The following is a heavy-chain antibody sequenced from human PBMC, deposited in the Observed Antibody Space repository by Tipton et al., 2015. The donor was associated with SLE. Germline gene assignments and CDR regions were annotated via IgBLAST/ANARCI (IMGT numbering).Heavy chain of an antibody. CDR2: ISYSGST. D-gene: IGHD2-2*01. Sequence: TLSLTCTVSGDSISTYFWSWIRQPPGKGLEWIGYISYSGSTKYDPSLKSRATISVDTSKNQFSLKLSSVTAADTAVYYCASLPQGYCSTINCSPRMDVWGKGTTVTVSS. CDR3: ASLPQGYCSTINCSPRMDV. CDR1: GDSISTYF. J-gene: IGHJ6*04. V-gene: IGHV4-59*01.